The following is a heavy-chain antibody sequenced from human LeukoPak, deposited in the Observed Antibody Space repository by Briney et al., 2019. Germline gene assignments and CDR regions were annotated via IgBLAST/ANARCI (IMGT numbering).Heavy chain of an antibody. Sequence: SETLSLTCAVYGGSFSGYYWSWIRQPPGKGLEWIGEINHSGSTNYNPSLKIRVTISVDTSKNQFSLKLSSVTAADAAVYYCARGYVSGSRGYYFDYWGQGTLVTVSS. CDR3: ARGYVSGSRGYYFDY. CDR1: GGSFSGYY. D-gene: IGHD3-10*01. CDR2: INHSGST. V-gene: IGHV4-34*01. J-gene: IGHJ4*02.